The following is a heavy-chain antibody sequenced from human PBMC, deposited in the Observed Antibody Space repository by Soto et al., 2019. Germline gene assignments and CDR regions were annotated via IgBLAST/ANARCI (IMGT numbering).Heavy chain of an antibody. CDR3: AKDHAYTGYASYFDY. CDR1: GFTFSSYA. CDR2: VSGSGGNT. Sequence: GSLRLSCAASGFTFSSYAMSWVRQAPGKGLEWVSAVSGSGGNTYYADSVKGRFTISRDNSKNTLYLQMNSLRAEDTAVYYCAKDHAYTGYASYFDYWGQGTLVTVSS. J-gene: IGHJ4*02. D-gene: IGHD5-12*01. V-gene: IGHV3-23*01.